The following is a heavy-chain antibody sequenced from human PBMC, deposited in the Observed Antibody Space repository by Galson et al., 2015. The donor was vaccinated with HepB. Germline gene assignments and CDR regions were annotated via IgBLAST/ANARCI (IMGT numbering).Heavy chain of an antibody. D-gene: IGHD4-17*01. CDR3: ARGQGTATVNRRWERLHIGAMAV. V-gene: IGHV1-69*13. Sequence: SVKVSCKASGGSFSSYAFSWVRQAPGQGLEWMGGVIPIFGSTNYAQKFQDRVTIIADESTRTVDMELSSLRPEDAAVYYCARGQGTATVNRRWERLHIGAMAVWGQGTTVTVSS. CDR1: GGSFSSYA. J-gene: IGHJ6*02. CDR2: VIPIFGST.